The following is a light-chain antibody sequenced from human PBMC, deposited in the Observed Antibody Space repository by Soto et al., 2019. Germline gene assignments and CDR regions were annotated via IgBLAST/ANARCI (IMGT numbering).Light chain of an antibody. CDR2: GAS. CDR3: QQYNNWPIT. J-gene: IGKJ5*01. CDR1: QSIATN. V-gene: IGKV3-15*01. Sequence: EIVMTQSQATLSVSPGERATLSCRASQSIATNLAWFQQKPGQAPRLLIYGASTRATGVPARFSGSGSGAQFTLTISSLQSEDFAVYYCQQYNNWPITLGQGTRLEIK.